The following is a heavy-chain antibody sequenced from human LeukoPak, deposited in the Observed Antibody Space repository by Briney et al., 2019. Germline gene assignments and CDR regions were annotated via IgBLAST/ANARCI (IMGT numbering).Heavy chain of an antibody. CDR2: IYYSGST. J-gene: IGHJ6*03. Sequence: SETLSLTCTVSGGSISSRPYYWGWIRQPPGKGLECIGSIYYSGSTYYNPSLKSRVTISVDTSKNQFSLKLSSVTAADTAVYYCARLEQLAHHYYYYMDVWGKGTTVTISS. D-gene: IGHD6-13*01. CDR3: ARLEQLAHHYYYYMDV. CDR1: GGSISSRPYY. V-gene: IGHV4-39*07.